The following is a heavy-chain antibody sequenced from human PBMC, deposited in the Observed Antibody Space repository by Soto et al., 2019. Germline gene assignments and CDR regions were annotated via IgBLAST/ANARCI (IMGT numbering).Heavy chain of an antibody. CDR3: AKGPIYGFWSGSNYCMGG. CDR1: GFTFSSYA. D-gene: IGHD3-3*01. J-gene: IGHJ6*03. V-gene: IGHV3-23*01. Sequence: GGSLRLSCAASGFTFSSYAMSWVRQAPGKGLEWVSGISSSGGSTYFADSVKGRFTISRDNSKNTLFLQMSSLRTEDTAVYYCAKGPIYGFWSGSNYCMGGWGKGSKVIVSS. CDR2: ISSSGGST.